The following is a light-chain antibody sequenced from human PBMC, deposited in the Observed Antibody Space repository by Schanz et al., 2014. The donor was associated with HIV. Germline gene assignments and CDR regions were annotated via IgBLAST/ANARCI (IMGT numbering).Light chain of an antibody. J-gene: IGLJ2*01. V-gene: IGLV2-8*01. CDR1: SSDVGGYNY. Sequence: QSALTQPRSVSGSPGQSVTISCTGTSSDVGGYNYVSWYQQHPGKAPKLMIYEVSERPSGVPDRFSGSKSGNTASLTVSGLQPEDEADYYCISYTSDTVLFGGGTKLTVL. CDR3: ISYTSDTVL. CDR2: EVS.